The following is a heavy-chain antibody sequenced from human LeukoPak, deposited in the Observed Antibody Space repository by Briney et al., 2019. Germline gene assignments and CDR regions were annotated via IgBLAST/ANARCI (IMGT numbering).Heavy chain of an antibody. Sequence: GGSLRLSCAASGFTFSSYGMHWVRQAPGKGLEWVAFIRYDGSNKYYADSVKGRFTISRDNSKNTLYLQMNSLRAEDTAVYYCASPYDSSGYYFSPLGYWGQGTLVTVSS. CDR1: GFTFSSYG. CDR2: IRYDGSNK. CDR3: ASPYDSSGYYFSPLGY. D-gene: IGHD3-22*01. V-gene: IGHV3-30*02. J-gene: IGHJ4*02.